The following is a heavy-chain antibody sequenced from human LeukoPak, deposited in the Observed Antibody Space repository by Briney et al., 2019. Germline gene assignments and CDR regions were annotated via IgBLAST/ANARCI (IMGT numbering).Heavy chain of an antibody. CDR2: INPNNGDT. J-gene: IGHJ4*02. D-gene: IGHD3-22*01. CDR1: GYTFTGYY. Sequence: GASVTVSCKASGYTFTGYYMHWMRQAPEEGPEWMGWINPNNGDTKYAQKFQGRVTLTRDTSISTAYMELSRLRSDDTAFYYCAREVGSGYLFFDYWGQGTLVTVSS. V-gene: IGHV1-2*02. CDR3: AREVGSGYLFFDY.